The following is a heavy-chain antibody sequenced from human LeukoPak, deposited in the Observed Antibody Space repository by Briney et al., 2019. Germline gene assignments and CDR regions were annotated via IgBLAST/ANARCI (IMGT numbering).Heavy chain of an antibody. Sequence: SETLSLTCAVYGGSFSPYYWSWIRQSPDKGLEWIGEINHSRSTNYNPSLKSRVTISVDTSKNQFSLKLSSVTAADTAVYYCARGGRRYYYDSSGYPFDYWGQGTLVTVSS. CDR3: ARGGRRYYYDSSGYPFDY. CDR2: INHSRST. D-gene: IGHD3-22*01. CDR1: GGSFSPYY. V-gene: IGHV4-34*01. J-gene: IGHJ4*02.